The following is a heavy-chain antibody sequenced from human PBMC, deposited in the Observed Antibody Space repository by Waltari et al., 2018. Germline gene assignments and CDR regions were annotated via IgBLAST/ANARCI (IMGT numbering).Heavy chain of an antibody. CDR3: AKDRRLIAAAGLGY. J-gene: IGHJ4*02. V-gene: IGHV3-7*03. Sequence: EVQLLESGGGLVQPGGSLRLSCAASGFTFSTYWMNWVRQAPGKGLEWVANIKQDGSEKYYVDSVKGRFTISRDNSKNTLYLQMNSLRAEDTAVYYCAKDRRLIAAAGLGYWGQGTLVTVSS. D-gene: IGHD6-13*01. CDR1: GFTFSTYW. CDR2: IKQDGSEK.